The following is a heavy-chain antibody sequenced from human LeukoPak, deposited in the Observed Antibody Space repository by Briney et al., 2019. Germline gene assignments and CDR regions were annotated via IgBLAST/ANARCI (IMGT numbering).Heavy chain of an antibody. D-gene: IGHD1-26*01. CDR2: IFYSGST. CDR3: ARGPGGGSYSDAFDI. CDR1: GDSMSSYY. Sequence: SETLSLTCTVSGDSMSSYYWSWIRPPPGKGLEWMAYIFYSGSTSYNTSLKSRVAISMNTSRNQLSLMLSSVTAADTAVYYCARGPGGGSYSDAFDIWGQGTMVTVSS. V-gene: IGHV4-59*12. J-gene: IGHJ3*02.